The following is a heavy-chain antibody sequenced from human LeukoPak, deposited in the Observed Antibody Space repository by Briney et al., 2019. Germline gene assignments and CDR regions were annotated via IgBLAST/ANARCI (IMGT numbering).Heavy chain of an antibody. J-gene: IGHJ4*02. CDR2: ISPSGGST. Sequence: ASVKVSCKASAYTFTSHYMHWVRQAPGQGLEWMGMISPSGGSTTYAQKFHGRVTMTRDTSISTAYMELSSLRSEDTAVYYCARGLTDYYGSGTTYAGVWGQGTLVTVSS. CDR1: AYTFTSHY. CDR3: ARGLTDYYGSGTTYAGV. D-gene: IGHD3-10*01. V-gene: IGHV1-46*01.